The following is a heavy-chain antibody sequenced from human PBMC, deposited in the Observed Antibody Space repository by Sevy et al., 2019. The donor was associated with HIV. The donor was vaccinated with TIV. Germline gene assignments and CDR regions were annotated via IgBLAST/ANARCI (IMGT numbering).Heavy chain of an antibody. CDR1: GGSFSGYY. V-gene: IGHV4-34*01. J-gene: IGHJ6*03. CDR2: INHSGST. Sequence: SQTLSLTCAVYGGSFSGYYWSWIRQPPGKGLEWIGEINHSGSTNYNPSLKSRVTISVDTSKNQFSLKLGSVTAADTAVYYCARVVRFLEWLFTAGYYMDVWGKGTTVTVSS. D-gene: IGHD3-3*01. CDR3: ARVVRFLEWLFTAGYYMDV.